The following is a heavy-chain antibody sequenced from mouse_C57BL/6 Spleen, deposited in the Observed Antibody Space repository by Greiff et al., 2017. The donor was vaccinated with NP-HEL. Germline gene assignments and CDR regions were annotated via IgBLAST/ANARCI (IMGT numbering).Heavy chain of an antibody. D-gene: IGHD1-1*01. J-gene: IGHJ4*01. V-gene: IGHV5-6*02. CDR1: GFTFSSYG. CDR3: ARLSTVVATKAMDY. Sequence: EVKLVESGGDLVKPGGSLKLSCAASGFTFSSYGMSWVRQTPDKRLEWVATLSSGGSYTYYPDSVKGSFTISRDNAKNTLYLQMSSLKSEDTAMYYCARLSTVVATKAMDYWGQGTSVTVSS. CDR2: LSSGGSYT.